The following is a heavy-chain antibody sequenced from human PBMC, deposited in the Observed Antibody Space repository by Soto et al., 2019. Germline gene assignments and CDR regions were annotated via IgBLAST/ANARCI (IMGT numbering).Heavy chain of an antibody. CDR1: GYTFTSYG. V-gene: IGHV1-18*04. Sequence: ASVKVSCKASGYTFTSYGISWVRQAPGQGLEWMGWISAYNGNTNYAQKLQGRVTMTTDTSTSTAYMELRSLRSDDTAVYYCARDLEVPYYDFWSGYPPGVSAYYYGMDVWGQGTTVTVSS. CDR2: ISAYNGNT. D-gene: IGHD3-3*01. CDR3: ARDLEVPYYDFWSGYPPGVSAYYYGMDV. J-gene: IGHJ6*02.